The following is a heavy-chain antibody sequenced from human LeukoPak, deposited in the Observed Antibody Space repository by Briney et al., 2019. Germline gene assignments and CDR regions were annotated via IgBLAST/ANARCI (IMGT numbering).Heavy chain of an antibody. CDR2: TYYSGRT. CDR3: ARVSYYDSSGYYLRDCFDY. J-gene: IGHJ4*02. CDR1: GGSINGYY. V-gene: IGHV4-59*01. Sequence: SETLSLTCNVSGGSINGYYWSWIRQPPGKTLEWIGYTYYSGRTNYNPSLKSRVTISLDTSKNQFSLRLTSVTAADTAVYYCARVSYYDSSGYYLRDCFDYWGQGTLVTVSS. D-gene: IGHD3-22*01.